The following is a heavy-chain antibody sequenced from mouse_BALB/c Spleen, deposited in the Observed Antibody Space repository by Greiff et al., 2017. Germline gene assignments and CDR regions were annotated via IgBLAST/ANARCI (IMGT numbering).Heavy chain of an antibody. D-gene: IGHD2-13*01. J-gene: IGHJ4*01. Sequence: DVHLVESGGGLVKPGGSLKLSCAASGFTFSSYAMSWVRQSPEKRLEWVAEISSGGSYTYYPDTVTGRFTISRDNAKNTLYLEMSSLRSEDTAMYYCARAEVSYAMDYWGQGTSVTVSS. CDR2: ISSGGSYT. CDR3: ARAEVSYAMDY. CDR1: GFTFSSYA. V-gene: IGHV5-9-4*01.